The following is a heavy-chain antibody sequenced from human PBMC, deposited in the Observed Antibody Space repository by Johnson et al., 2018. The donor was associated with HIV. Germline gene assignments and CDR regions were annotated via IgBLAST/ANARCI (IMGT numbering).Heavy chain of an antibody. CDR1: GFTFDDYA. J-gene: IGHJ3*02. CDR3: ARASDAFDI. CDR2: ISWNSGSI. V-gene: IGHV3-9*01. Sequence: VQLVESGGGLVQPGRSLRLSCAASGFTFDDYAMHWVRQAPGKGLEWVSGISWNSGSIGYADFVKGRFTISRDTAKNTLYLQMNSLRAEDTAVYYCARASDAFDIWGQGTMVTVSS.